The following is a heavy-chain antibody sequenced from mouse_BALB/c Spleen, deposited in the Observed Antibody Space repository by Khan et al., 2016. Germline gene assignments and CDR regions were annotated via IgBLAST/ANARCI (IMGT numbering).Heavy chain of an antibody. Sequence: QVQLKESGPGLVAPSQSLSITCTVSGFSLTSYGVHWVRQPPGKGLEWLGVIWAGGSTNYNSALMSRLSISKDNSKSQVFLKLNSLQTDDTAMYXCATLYDGYYDAYWGQGTLVTVSA. CDR2: IWAGGST. CDR3: ATLYDGYYDAY. D-gene: IGHD2-3*01. J-gene: IGHJ3*01. V-gene: IGHV2-9*02. CDR1: GFSLTSYG.